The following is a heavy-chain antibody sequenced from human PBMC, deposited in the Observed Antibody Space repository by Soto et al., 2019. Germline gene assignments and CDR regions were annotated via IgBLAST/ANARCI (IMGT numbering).Heavy chain of an antibody. CDR3: ARRAGPDSSGYYYGMDV. D-gene: IGHD3-22*01. V-gene: IGHV5-51*01. CDR1: GYSFTSYW. J-gene: IGHJ6*02. CDR2: IYPGDSDT. Sequence: PGESLKISCKGSGYSFTSYWIGWVRQMPGKGLEWMGIIYPGDSDTRYSPSFQGQVTISADKSISTAYLQWSSLKASDTAIYYCARRAGPDSSGYYYGMDVWGQGTTVTVSS.